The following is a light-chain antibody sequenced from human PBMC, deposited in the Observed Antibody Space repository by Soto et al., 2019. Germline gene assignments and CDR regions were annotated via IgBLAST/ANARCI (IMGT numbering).Light chain of an antibody. J-gene: IGKJ4*01. V-gene: IGKV3-15*01. CDR3: EQYNDWPLT. CDR1: QEISNR. CDR2: GAS. Sequence: EIVMTQSPATLSASPGERAPLSCRASQEISNRLAWYQQKPGQAPRLLIYGASTWASGIPARFSGSGSGTEFTLTISNLQSEDSAVYYCEQYNDWPLTFGGGTKVDIK.